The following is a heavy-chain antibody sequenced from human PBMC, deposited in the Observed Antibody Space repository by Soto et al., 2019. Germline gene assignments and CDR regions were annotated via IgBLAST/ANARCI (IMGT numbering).Heavy chain of an antibody. D-gene: IGHD5-18*01. J-gene: IGHJ4*02. CDR2: IVVGSGNT. V-gene: IGHV1-58*02. CDR1: GFTFTSSA. CDR3: AAEVDTAMVN. Sequence: QMQLVQSGPEVKKPGTSVKVSCKASGFTFTSSAMQWVRQARGQRLEWIGWIVVGSGNTNYAQKFQXIVTIXXDMSTSTAYMELSSLRSEDTAVYYCAAEVDTAMVNWGQGTLVTVSS.